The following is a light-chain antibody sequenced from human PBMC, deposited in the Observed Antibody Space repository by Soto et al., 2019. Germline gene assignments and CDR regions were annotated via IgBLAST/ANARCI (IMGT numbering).Light chain of an antibody. V-gene: IGKV3-11*01. CDR2: GAS. Sequence: EIEMTQSPATLSLAPGERVTLSWRASESVSTNLAWYQQKAGQAPRLLIYGASNRATGIPARFSGSGSGTDFTLTISSLEPEDFAVYYCQQRSNWPPGFTVGPGTKVEIK. CDR3: QQRSNWPPGFT. J-gene: IGKJ3*01. CDR1: ESVSTN.